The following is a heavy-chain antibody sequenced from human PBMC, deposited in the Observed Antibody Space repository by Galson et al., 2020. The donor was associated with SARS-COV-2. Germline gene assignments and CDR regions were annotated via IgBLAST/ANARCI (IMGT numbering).Heavy chain of an antibody. J-gene: IGHJ4*02. D-gene: IGHD3-22*01. CDR1: GFTFDDYA. CDR2: INWSGTNT. V-gene: IGHV3-43D*03. Sequence: GGSLRLSCAASGFTFDDYAMHWVRQAPGKGLEWVSLINWSGTNTYYADSVKGRFTVSRDNSKYSLSLQMNSLREEDTALYYCAKVSSYDTSGSLDYWGQGTLVTVSS. CDR3: AKVSSYDTSGSLDY.